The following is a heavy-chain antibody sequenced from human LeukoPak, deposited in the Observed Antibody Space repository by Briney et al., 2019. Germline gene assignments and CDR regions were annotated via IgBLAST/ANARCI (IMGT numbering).Heavy chain of an antibody. CDR1: GYTFTTYY. CDR3: ARNYDIWSAFYKY. Sequence: GASVRVSCKASGYTFTTYYMHWVRQAPGQGLEWMGIIDPSGGHTTYAQKFQGRVTMTRDTSTSTVYMELSSLRSEDTAVYYCARNYDIWSAFYKYWGQGTLVTVSS. CDR2: IDPSGGHT. D-gene: IGHD3-3*01. V-gene: IGHV1-46*01. J-gene: IGHJ4*02.